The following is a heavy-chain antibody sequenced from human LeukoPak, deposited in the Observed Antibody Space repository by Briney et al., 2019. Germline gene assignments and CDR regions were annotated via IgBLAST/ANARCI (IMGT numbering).Heavy chain of an antibody. J-gene: IGHJ4*02. CDR3: ARDRSIAAAGDLFDY. Sequence: SETLSLTCTVSGGSISSYYWSWIRQPPGKGLEWIGYIYYSGSTNYNPSLKSRVTISVDTSKNQLSLKLSSVTAADTAVYYCARDRSIAAAGDLFDYWGQGTLVTVSS. D-gene: IGHD6-13*01. V-gene: IGHV4-59*01. CDR1: GGSISSYY. CDR2: IYYSGST.